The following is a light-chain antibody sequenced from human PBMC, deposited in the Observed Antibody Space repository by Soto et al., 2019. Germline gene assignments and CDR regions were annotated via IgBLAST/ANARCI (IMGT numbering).Light chain of an antibody. J-gene: IGLJ3*02. CDR2: EGI. CDR1: GASSDVGTYNI. V-gene: IGLV2-23*01. Sequence: QAASVSGSPGQSITISCTGTGASSDVGTYNIVSWYQQHPGKVPKLIIYEGIKRPSGVSSRFSGAKSGNTAFLTISGLQAEDEADYYCCSYAGSVVFGGGTKLTVL. CDR3: CSYAGSVV.